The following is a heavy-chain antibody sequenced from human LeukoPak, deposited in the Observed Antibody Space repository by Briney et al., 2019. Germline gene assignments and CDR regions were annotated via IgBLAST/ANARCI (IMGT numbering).Heavy chain of an antibody. Sequence: GESLKISCKGSGYSFTTYWIGWVRQMPGLTLEWIGIIYPGGSEVRYSPSLQGQVTISADKSISTAYLQWSSLKASDNAIYYCARYPPGYYGMDVWGQGTTVTVSS. V-gene: IGHV5-51*01. J-gene: IGHJ6*02. CDR3: ARYPPGYYGMDV. CDR1: GYSFTTYW. CDR2: IYPGGSEV.